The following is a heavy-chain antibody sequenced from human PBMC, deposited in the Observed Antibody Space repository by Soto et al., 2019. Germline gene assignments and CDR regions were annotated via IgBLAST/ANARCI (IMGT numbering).Heavy chain of an antibody. J-gene: IGHJ4*02. D-gene: IGHD6-19*01. CDR1: GVPFSSYA. Sequence: GASVKVSCKAYGVPFSSYAISWVRQAPGQGLEWMGGIIPIFGTPNYAQKFQGRVTITADESTTTAYLELSSLTSEDTAMYYCARGSHSPGIAVAGYYYWGQGTLVTVSS. V-gene: IGHV1-69*13. CDR3: ARGSHSPGIAVAGYYY. CDR2: IIPIFGTP.